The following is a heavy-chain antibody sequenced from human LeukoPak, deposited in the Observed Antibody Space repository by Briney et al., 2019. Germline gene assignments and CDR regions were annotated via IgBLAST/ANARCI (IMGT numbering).Heavy chain of an antibody. V-gene: IGHV3-74*01. CDR3: ARGRRWDLLVSLIDASDI. Sequence: GGSLRLSCTASGFSFSNYWMHWVRQAPGKGLTWVSRISGDGSSTIYADSVKGRFTVSRDNSKNTLYLQMSSLRAEDTAVYFRARGRRWDLLVSLIDASDIWGQGTMVTVSS. CDR2: ISGDGSST. D-gene: IGHD4-23*01. CDR1: GFSFSNYW. J-gene: IGHJ3*02.